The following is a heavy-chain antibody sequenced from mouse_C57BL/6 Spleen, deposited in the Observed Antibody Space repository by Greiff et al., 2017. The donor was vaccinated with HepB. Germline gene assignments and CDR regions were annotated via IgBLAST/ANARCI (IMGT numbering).Heavy chain of an antibody. V-gene: IGHV5-16*01. J-gene: IGHJ4*01. D-gene: IGHD3-2*02. CDR3: ARDSSGYAMDY. CDR2: INYDGSST. Sequence: EVMLVESEGGLVQPGRSMKLSCTASGFTFSDYYMAWVRQVPEKGLEWVANINYDGSSTYYLASLKSRFIISRDNAKNILYLQMSSLKSEDTATYYCARDSSGYAMDYWGQGTSVTVSS. CDR1: GFTFSDYY.